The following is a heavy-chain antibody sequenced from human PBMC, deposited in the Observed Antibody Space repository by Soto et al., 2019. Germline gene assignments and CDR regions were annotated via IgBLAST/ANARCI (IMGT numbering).Heavy chain of an antibody. D-gene: IGHD5-12*01. J-gene: IGHJ3*01. CDR3: ARGRGYSLIPVVDDAVDV. V-gene: IGHV1-18*04. Sequence: QVQLVQSGGEVKKPGASVKVPCKASGYSFTGYGINWVRQAPGQGPEWLGRITTYNGDTNYAQNFQGRLTMTTDTSTGTTYMELRSLRSDDTAVYYCARGRGYSLIPVVDDAVDVWGQGTLVTVSS. CDR2: ITTYNGDT. CDR1: GYSFTGYG.